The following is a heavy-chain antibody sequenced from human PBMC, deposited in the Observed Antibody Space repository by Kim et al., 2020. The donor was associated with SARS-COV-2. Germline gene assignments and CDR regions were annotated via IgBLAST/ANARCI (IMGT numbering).Heavy chain of an antibody. CDR2: ISYDGSNK. Sequence: GGSLRLSCAASGFTFSSYGMHWVRQAPGKGLEWVAVISYDGSNKYYADSVKGRFTISRDNSKNTLYLQMNSLRAEDTAVYYCARVVAAGTGYWGQGTLVTVSS. J-gene: IGHJ4*02. D-gene: IGHD6-13*01. CDR3: ARVVAAGTGY. CDR1: GFTFSSYG. V-gene: IGHV3-33*05.